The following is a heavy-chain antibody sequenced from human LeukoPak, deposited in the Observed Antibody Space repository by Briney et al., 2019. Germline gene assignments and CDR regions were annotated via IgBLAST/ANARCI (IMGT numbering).Heavy chain of an antibody. CDR3: ARDRISYTIFTFGLDY. J-gene: IGHJ4*02. D-gene: IGHD3-9*01. V-gene: IGHV3-30*04. CDR2: ISYGGSNK. CDR1: GSTFSSYA. Sequence: PGRSLRLSCAASGSTFSSYAMHWVRQAPGKGLEWVAVISYGGSNKYYADSVKGRFTISRDNSKNTLYLQMNSLRAEDTAVYYCARDRISYTIFTFGLDYWGQGTLVTVSS.